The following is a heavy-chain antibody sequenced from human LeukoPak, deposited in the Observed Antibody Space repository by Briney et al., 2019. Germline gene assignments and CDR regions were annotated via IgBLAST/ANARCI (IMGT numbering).Heavy chain of an antibody. CDR3: AGRGYSYGSDMDV. D-gene: IGHD5-18*01. CDR2: INHSGST. Sequence: PSETLSLTCAVYGGSFSGYYWSWIRQPPGKGLEWIGEINHSGSTNYNPSLKSRVTISVDTSKNQFSLKLSSVTAADTAVYYCAGRGYSYGSDMDVWGKGTTVTISS. CDR1: GGSFSGYY. V-gene: IGHV4-34*01. J-gene: IGHJ6*03.